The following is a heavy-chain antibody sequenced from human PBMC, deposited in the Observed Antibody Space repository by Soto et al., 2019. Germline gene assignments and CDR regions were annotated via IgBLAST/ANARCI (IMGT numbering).Heavy chain of an antibody. V-gene: IGHV3-23*01. D-gene: IGHD1-26*01. CDR2: ISGYGDST. Sequence: EVRLLESGGGVIHPGGSLRLSCEASGITFSSHAMTWVRQPPGQGLEWVAGISGYGDSTYSADSTEGRFTISRDNSKNSLYLDMKSLRAQDTAVYYCVTSQSGSYLTTNRFDRWGQGTLVIVS. CDR1: GITFSSHA. J-gene: IGHJ5*02. CDR3: VTSQSGSYLTTNRFDR.